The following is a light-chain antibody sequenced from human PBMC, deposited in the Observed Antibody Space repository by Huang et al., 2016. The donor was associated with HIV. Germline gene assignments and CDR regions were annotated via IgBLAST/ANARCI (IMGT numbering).Light chain of an antibody. Sequence: DIQMTQSPSSLSASLGDSVTITCQASQDISNYLNWYQQKPGKAPKLLIYDASNLETGVPSRFSGSGSGTDFTFTISSLQPEDIATYYCQQYDNLPRFTFGPGTRVDIK. CDR1: QDISNY. CDR2: DAS. J-gene: IGKJ3*01. CDR3: QQYDNLPRFT. V-gene: IGKV1-33*01.